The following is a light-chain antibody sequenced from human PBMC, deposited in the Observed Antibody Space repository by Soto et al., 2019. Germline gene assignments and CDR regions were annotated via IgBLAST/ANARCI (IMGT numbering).Light chain of an antibody. CDR1: SGDVGGYNF. Sequence: QSALTQPRSVSGSPGQSVTISCTGTSGDVGGYNFVSWYQQNPGKAPTLMIFDVSQRPSGVPDRFSGSKSGNTASLTISGLQAEDEADHYCCSYGGSYTWVFGGGTKVTVL. CDR2: DVS. CDR3: CSYGGSYTWV. V-gene: IGLV2-11*01. J-gene: IGLJ3*02.